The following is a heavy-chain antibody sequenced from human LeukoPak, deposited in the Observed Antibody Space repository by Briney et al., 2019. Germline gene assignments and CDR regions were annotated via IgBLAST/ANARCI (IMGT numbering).Heavy chain of an antibody. V-gene: IGHV3-30*02. CDR1: GFIFSNYG. CDR2: IWYDGNNK. Sequence: GGSLRLSCAASGFIFSNYGMHWVRQAPGKGLEWVAFIWYDGNNKYYADSVKGRFTISRDNSKNSVYLQMNSLGAEDTAVYYCAKDFYPSYYYDTNGYYLDYWGQGTLVTVSS. CDR3: AKDFYPSYYYDTNGYYLDY. J-gene: IGHJ4*02. D-gene: IGHD3-22*01.